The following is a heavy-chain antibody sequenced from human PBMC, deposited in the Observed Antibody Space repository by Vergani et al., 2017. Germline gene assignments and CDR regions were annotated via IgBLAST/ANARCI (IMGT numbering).Heavy chain of an antibody. Sequence: EVQLVESGGGLVQPGGSLRLSCAASGFTFSSYWMSWVRQAPGKGLEWVANIKQVGSEKYYVDSVKGRFTISRDNAKNSLYLQMNSLRAEDTAVYYCASLISSNQGWNDAFDIWGQGTMVTVSS. V-gene: IGHV3-7*01. J-gene: IGHJ3*02. CDR1: GFTFSSYW. CDR3: ASLISSNQGWNDAFDI. D-gene: IGHD3-3*02. CDR2: IKQVGSEK.